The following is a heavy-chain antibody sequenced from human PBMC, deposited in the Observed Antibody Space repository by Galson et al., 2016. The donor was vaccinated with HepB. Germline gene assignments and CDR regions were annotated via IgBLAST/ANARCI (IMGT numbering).Heavy chain of an antibody. CDR2: LNQDGSKK. V-gene: IGHV3-7*01. Sequence: SLRLSCAASGFTFSNSWMSWVRQAPGKGLEWVANLNQDGSKKFYMDSVKGRFTISRDNAKNSLYLQMNSLRAEDTAIYYCADPSVAWGQGTLVTVSS. J-gene: IGHJ4*02. D-gene: IGHD5/OR15-5a*01. CDR3: ADPSVA. CDR1: GFTFSNSW.